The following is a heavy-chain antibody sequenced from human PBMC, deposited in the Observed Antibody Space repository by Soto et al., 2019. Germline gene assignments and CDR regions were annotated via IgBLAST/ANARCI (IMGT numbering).Heavy chain of an antibody. CDR1: VCTFSRYA. V-gene: IGHV1-69*13. D-gene: IGHD3-10*01. J-gene: IGHJ5*02. CDR3: AGGSGSYDNWFDP. Sequence: SVTVSRKGSVCTFSRYAIHWVGPAPGQGLEWMGGIIPIFGTANYAQKFQGRVTITADESTSTAYMELSSLRSEDTAVYYCAGGSGSYDNWFDPWGQGTLVTAPQ. CDR2: IIPIFGTA.